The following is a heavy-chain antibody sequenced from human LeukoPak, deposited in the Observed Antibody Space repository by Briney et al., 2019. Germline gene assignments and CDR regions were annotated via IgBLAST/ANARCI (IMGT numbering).Heavy chain of an antibody. CDR2: IYSGGST. CDR3: AREYCSGGSCYLAY. V-gene: IGHV3-53*04. CDR1: GFTVSSNY. J-gene: IGHJ4*02. D-gene: IGHD2-15*01. Sequence: GGSLRLSCAASGFTVSSNYMSWVRQAPGKGLEWVSVIYSGGSTYYADSVKGRFTISRHNSKNTLYLQMNSLRAGDTAVYYCAREYCSGGSCYLAYWGQGTLVTVSS.